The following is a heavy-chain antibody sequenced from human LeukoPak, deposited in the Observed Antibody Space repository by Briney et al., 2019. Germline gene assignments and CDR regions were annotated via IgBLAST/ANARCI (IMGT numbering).Heavy chain of an antibody. Sequence: GGSLRLSCAASGFTFSSYAMHWVRQAPGKGLEWVAVISYDGSNKYYADSVKGRFTISRDNSKNTLYLQMNSLRAEDTAVYYCARVFIVVVPAAILGYGMDVWGQGTTVTVSS. J-gene: IGHJ6*02. D-gene: IGHD2-2*02. CDR2: ISYDGSNK. CDR1: GFTFSSYA. V-gene: IGHV3-30-3*01. CDR3: ARVFIVVVPAAILGYGMDV.